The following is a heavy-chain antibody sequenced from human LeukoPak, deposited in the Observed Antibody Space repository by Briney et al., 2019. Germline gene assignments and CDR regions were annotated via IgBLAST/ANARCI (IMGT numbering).Heavy chain of an antibody. Sequence: GASVKVSCKASGYTFTANAIHWVRQAPGQSLEWMGWIGAGNGNTKYSQKFQGRVTTTWDTSASTAYMDLSSLRSEDTAVYYCARATVRGAYDNWGQGTLVTVSS. CDR1: GYTFTANA. J-gene: IGHJ4*02. D-gene: IGHD3-10*01. CDR2: IGAGNGNT. CDR3: ARATVRGAYDN. V-gene: IGHV1-3*01.